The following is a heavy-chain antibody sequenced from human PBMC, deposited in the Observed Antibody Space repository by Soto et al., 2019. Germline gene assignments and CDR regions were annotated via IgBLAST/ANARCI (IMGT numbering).Heavy chain of an antibody. CDR2: IYTSGSP. Sequence: SETLSLTGTVSWGSISSYYWSWILHPAGKGLEWIGRIYTSGSPNYNPSLKSRVTMSVDTSKNQFSLKLSSVTAADTAVYYCAREEPYYDILTGYYIRYGMDVWGQGTTVTVSS. D-gene: IGHD3-9*01. J-gene: IGHJ6*02. V-gene: IGHV4-4*07. CDR3: AREEPYYDILTGYYIRYGMDV. CDR1: WGSISSYY.